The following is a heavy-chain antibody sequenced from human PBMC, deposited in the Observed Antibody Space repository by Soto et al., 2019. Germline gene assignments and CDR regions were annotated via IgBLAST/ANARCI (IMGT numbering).Heavy chain of an antibody. CDR1: GGCVSNVALF. D-gene: IGHD2-15*01. V-gene: IGHV4-34*01. CDR2: VNHGGST. CDR3: ARAAVAAGGPFDK. Sequence: SDTKSLTCAAFGGCVSNVALFWRWISQPPGKGLEWIGEVNHGGSTNYNPSLKSRVTISSDTSKNHFSLTLRSVTAADTAVYYCARAAVAAGGPFDKWGQG. J-gene: IGHJ4*02.